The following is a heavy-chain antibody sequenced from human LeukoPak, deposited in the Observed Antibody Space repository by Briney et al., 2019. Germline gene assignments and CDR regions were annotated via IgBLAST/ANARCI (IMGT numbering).Heavy chain of an antibody. CDR2: ISAYNGNT. D-gene: IGHD3-3*02. CDR3: ARDGEHLSFYFYYMDV. CDR1: GYTFTSYG. Sequence: ASVKVSCKASGYTFTSYGISWVRQAPGQGLEWMGWISAYNGNTNYAQKLQGRVTMTTDTSTSTAYMELRSLRSDDTAVYYCARDGEHLSFYFYYMDVWGKGTTVTISS. J-gene: IGHJ6*03. V-gene: IGHV1-18*01.